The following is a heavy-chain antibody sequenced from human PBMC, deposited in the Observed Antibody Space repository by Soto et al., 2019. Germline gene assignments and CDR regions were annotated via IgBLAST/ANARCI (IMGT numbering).Heavy chain of an antibody. Sequence: EVQLVESGGGLVKPGGSLRLSCAASGFTFSSYNMNWVRQAPGKGLEWVSSISSSSSYIYYADSVKGRFTISRDNAKNSLYLQMNSLRAEDTAVYYCARDRSTTTVTPYYFDYWGQGTLVPVSS. CDR2: ISSSSSYI. J-gene: IGHJ4*02. V-gene: IGHV3-21*01. CDR1: GFTFSSYN. D-gene: IGHD4-17*01. CDR3: ARDRSTTTVTPYYFDY.